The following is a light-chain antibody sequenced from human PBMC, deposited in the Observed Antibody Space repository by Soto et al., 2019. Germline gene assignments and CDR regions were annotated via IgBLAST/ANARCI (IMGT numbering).Light chain of an antibody. J-gene: IGKJ3*01. Sequence: EIVLTQSPGTLSLSPGERATLSCRASQSVNSSYLAWYQQKPGQAPRLLIYGASSRATGIPDRFSGSGSGTDFTLTIRGLEPEDFAVYYCQQYGTSPLTFGPGTKVDIK. CDR3: QQYGTSPLT. CDR2: GAS. V-gene: IGKV3-20*01. CDR1: QSVNSSY.